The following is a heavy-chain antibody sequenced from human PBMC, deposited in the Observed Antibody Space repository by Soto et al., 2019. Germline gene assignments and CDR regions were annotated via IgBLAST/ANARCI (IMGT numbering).Heavy chain of an antibody. CDR2: IHYSEGA. V-gene: IGHV4-59*11. CDR1: GGSISSHY. CDR3: ARGSTGAFDR. J-gene: IGHJ5*02. Sequence: SETLSLTCTVSGGSISSHYRSWIRQPPGKGLEWIGYIHYSEGAFYNPSLKSRATMSVDTSRNQFSLKLTSVTAADTAVYYCARGSTGAFDRWGQGTLVTVSS.